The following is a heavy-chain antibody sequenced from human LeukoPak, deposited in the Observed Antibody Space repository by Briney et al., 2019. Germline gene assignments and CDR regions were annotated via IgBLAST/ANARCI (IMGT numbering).Heavy chain of an antibody. V-gene: IGHV1-69*13. CDR2: IIPIFGTA. Sequence: WASVKVSCKASGGTFSSYAISWVRQAPGQGLEWMGGIIPIFGTANYAQKFQGRVTITADESTSTAYMELSSLRSEDTAVYYCASTQRSIAAAGGTYYYYYYMDVWGKGTTVTISS. D-gene: IGHD6-13*01. CDR3: ASTQRSIAAAGGTYYYYYYMDV. CDR1: GGTFSSYA. J-gene: IGHJ6*03.